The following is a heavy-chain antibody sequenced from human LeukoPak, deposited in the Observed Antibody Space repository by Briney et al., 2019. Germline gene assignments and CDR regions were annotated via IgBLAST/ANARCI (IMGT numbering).Heavy chain of an antibody. CDR1: GFTFSSYS. D-gene: IGHD5-18*01. CDR3: ARGLQLWSRFFDY. V-gene: IGHV3-21*01. Sequence: TGGSLRLSCAASGFTFSSYSMNWVRQAPGKGLEWVSSISSSSSYIYYTDSVKGRFTISRDNAKNSLYLQMNSLRAEDTAVYYCARGLQLWSRFFDYWGQGTLVTVSS. CDR2: ISSSSSYI. J-gene: IGHJ4*02.